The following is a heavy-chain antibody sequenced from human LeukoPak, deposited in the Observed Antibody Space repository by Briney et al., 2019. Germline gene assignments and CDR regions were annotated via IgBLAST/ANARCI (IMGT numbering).Heavy chain of an antibody. V-gene: IGHV1-18*01. Sequence: ASVKVSCKASGYSFTSYGISWVRQAPGQGLEWMGWISAYNTNTKYTQKFQGRVTMTTDTSTSTAYMELRSLRSDDTAVYYCARNTYDISTGGGNFDYWGQGTLVTVSS. CDR3: ARNTYDISTGGGNFDY. J-gene: IGHJ4*02. D-gene: IGHD3-9*01. CDR1: GYSFTSYG. CDR2: ISAYNTNT.